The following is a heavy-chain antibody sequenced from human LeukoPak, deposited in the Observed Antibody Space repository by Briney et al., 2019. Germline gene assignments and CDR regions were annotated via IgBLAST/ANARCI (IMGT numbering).Heavy chain of an antibody. CDR2: ISGSGGST. CDR3: AELGITMIGGV. CDR1: GFTFSSYA. J-gene: IGHJ6*04. D-gene: IGHD3-10*02. Sequence: GGSLRLSCAASGFTFSSYAMNWVRQAPGMGLEWVSAISGSGGSTYYADSVKGRFTISRDNAKNSLYLQMNSLRAEDTAVYYCAELGITMIGGVWGKGTTVTISS. V-gene: IGHV3-23*01.